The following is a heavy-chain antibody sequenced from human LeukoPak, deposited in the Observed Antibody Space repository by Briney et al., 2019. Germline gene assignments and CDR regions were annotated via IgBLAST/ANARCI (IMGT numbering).Heavy chain of an antibody. Sequence: PGGSLRLSCAASGFTFSSYSMNWVRQAPGKGLEWVSAISGSGGSTYYADSVKGRFTISRDNSKNTLYLQMNSLRAEDTAVYYCARDTGSWFDPWGQGTLVTVSS. V-gene: IGHV3-23*01. CDR1: GFTFSSYS. J-gene: IGHJ5*02. CDR2: ISGSGGST. D-gene: IGHD3-10*01. CDR3: ARDTGSWFDP.